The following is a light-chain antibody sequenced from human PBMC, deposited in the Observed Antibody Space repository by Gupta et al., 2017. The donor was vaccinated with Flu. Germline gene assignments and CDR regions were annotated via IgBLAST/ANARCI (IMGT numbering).Light chain of an antibody. CDR2: VAS. V-gene: IGKV1-39*01. J-gene: IGKJ1*01. CDR3: QQSDNTPNT. Sequence: DIQMTQSPSSLSASVGDRVTITCRASQSIASYVNWYQQKVGEAPKLLIYVASNLQSGVPSRFSGSGSGTDFTLTISRLQPEDFATYYCQQSDNTPNTFGQGTKVEIK. CDR1: QSIASY.